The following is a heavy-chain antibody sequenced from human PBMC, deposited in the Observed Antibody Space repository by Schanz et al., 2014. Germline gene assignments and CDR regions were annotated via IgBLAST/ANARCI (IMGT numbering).Heavy chain of an antibody. CDR3: ARESGAYSPFDY. V-gene: IGHV3-23*01. CDR1: GFTFGSYA. CDR2: IRTSASDT. Sequence: EVRLLESGGGLVQPGGSLRLSCVGSGFTFGSYAMNWVRQAPGKGLEWVSTIRTSASDTFYADSVKGRFTISRDNSQNTLYLQMISLGVDDTAVYYCARESGAYSPFDYWGQGSLVTVSS. J-gene: IGHJ4*02. D-gene: IGHD1-26*01.